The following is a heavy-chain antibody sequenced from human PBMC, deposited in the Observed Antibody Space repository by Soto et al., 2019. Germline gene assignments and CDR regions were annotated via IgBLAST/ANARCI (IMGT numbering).Heavy chain of an antibody. J-gene: IGHJ1*01. CDR2: FYYSGST. Sequence: QLQLQESGPGLVKPSETLSLTCTVSGGSIISSSYYWGWIRQPPGKGLEWLGSFYYSGSTYYNPSLKSRVTISADTSKNQFSLKLSSVTAADTAIYYCARERSVQWVSSGRDFQYWGQGTLVIVSS. CDR3: ARERSVQWVSSGRDFQY. V-gene: IGHV4-39*02. CDR1: GGSIISSSYY. D-gene: IGHD6-19*01.